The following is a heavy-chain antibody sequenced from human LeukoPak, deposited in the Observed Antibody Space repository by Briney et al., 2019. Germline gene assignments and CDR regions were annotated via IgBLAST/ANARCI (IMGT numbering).Heavy chain of an antibody. D-gene: IGHD1-26*01. CDR3: VRGGLMGATGY. J-gene: IGHJ4*02. CDR2: INGDGSTT. Sequence: PGGSLRLSCAASGFSFSGYWMHWVRQAPGKGLVWISYINGDGSTTNHADFAEGRFTISRDNAKNTLYLQMNSLRVEDTAVYYCVRGGLMGATGYWGQGTLVTVSS. V-gene: IGHV3-74*01. CDR1: GFSFSGYW.